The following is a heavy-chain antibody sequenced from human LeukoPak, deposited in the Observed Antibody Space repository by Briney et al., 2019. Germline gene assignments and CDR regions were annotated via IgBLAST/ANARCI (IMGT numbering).Heavy chain of an antibody. D-gene: IGHD3-3*01. V-gene: IGHV1-18*01. CDR2: ISAFNGNT. CDR1: GYTFSSYG. J-gene: IGHJ4*02. Sequence: ASVKVSCKASGYTFSSYGISWVRQAPGQGLEWMGWISAFNGNTNYAQKLQGRVTMTTDTSTSTAYMELRSLRSDDTAVYYCARDMSGRPFDYWGQGTLVTVSS. CDR3: ARDMSGRPFDY.